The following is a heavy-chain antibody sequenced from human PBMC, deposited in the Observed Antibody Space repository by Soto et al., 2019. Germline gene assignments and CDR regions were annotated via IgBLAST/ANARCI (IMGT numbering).Heavy chain of an antibody. V-gene: IGHV3-23*01. CDR3: ARVPDLNYCSRTSCLYYFDY. CDR1: GFTFSSYA. Sequence: GGSLSLSCAASGFTFSSYAMSWVRQAPGKGLEWVSVISGSGGSTYYADSVKGRFTISRDNSKNSLYLQMNSLRAEDTAVYYCARVPDLNYCSRTSCLYYFDYWGQGALVTVSS. D-gene: IGHD2-2*01. CDR2: ISGSGGST. J-gene: IGHJ4*02.